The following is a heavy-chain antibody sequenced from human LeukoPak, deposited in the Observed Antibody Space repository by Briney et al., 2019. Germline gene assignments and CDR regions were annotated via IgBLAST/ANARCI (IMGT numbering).Heavy chain of an antibody. Sequence: SVKVSCKASGGTFSSYAISWVRQAPGQGLEWMGGIIPIFGTANYAQKFQGRVTITADESTSTAYMELSSLRSEDTAVYYCATDPALWFGEIPTAYWGQGTLVTVSS. CDR2: IIPIFGTA. CDR1: GGTFSSYA. D-gene: IGHD3-10*01. J-gene: IGHJ4*02. CDR3: ATDPALWFGEIPTAY. V-gene: IGHV1-69*13.